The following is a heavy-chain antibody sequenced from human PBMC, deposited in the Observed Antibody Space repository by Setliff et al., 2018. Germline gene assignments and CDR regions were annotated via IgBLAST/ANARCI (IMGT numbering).Heavy chain of an antibody. Sequence: VASVKVSCKASGGTFSSYGISWVRQAPGQGLEWLGGTIPNFGTTNYAQEFQGRVTIITDESTSTAYTELSSLRFEDTAVYYCAREGVDTRSSTDYRYYMDVWGKGTTVTVSS. J-gene: IGHJ6*03. CDR2: TIPNFGTT. CDR3: AREGVDTRSSTDYRYYMDV. CDR1: GGTFSSYG. D-gene: IGHD5-18*01. V-gene: IGHV1-69*05.